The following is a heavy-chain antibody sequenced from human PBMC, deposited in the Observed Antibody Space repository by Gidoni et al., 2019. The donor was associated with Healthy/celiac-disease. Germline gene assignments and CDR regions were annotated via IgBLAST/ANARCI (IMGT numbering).Heavy chain of an antibody. CDR3: AKEGYCSSTSCYAFDY. Sequence: EVQLLESGGGLVQRGGVPETLLCSLWIHLSQLCHELGPPGSREGAEEWVSAISGSGGRTYYADSVKGRFTISRDNSKNTLYLQMNSLRAEDTAVYYCAKEGYCSSTSCYAFDYWGQRTLVTVSS. J-gene: IGHJ4*02. CDR1: IHLSQLC. V-gene: IGHV3-23*01. CDR2: ISGSGGRT. D-gene: IGHD2-2*01.